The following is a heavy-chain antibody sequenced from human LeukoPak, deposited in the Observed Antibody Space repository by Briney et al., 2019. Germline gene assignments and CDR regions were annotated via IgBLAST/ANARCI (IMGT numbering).Heavy chain of an antibody. D-gene: IGHD6-19*01. V-gene: IGHV3-33*08. CDR2: IWYGGSNK. CDR3: ARLNGGWYDFDY. J-gene: IGHJ4*02. Sequence: GGSLRLSCAASGFTFSTYGMHWVRQAPGKGLEWVAVIWYGGSNKYYAGSVKGRFTISRDNAKNSLYLQMNSLRAEDTAVYYCARLNGGWYDFDYWGQGTLVTVSS. CDR1: GFTFSTYG.